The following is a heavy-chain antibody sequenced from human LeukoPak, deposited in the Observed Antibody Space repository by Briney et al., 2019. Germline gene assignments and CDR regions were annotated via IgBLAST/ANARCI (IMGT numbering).Heavy chain of an antibody. CDR2: INSDGRSI. D-gene: IGHD2-21*02. CDR3: AREDCSGVCSSRLDS. V-gene: IGHV3-74*01. J-gene: IGHJ4*02. Sequence: GGSLRLSCAVSGFTLSSHWMHWVRQAPGEGLVWVSRINSDGRSISYADSVKGRFTISRDNAKNTLYLQMNSLKAEDTAVYYCAREDCSGVCSSRLDSWGQGTLVTVPS. CDR1: GFTLSSHW.